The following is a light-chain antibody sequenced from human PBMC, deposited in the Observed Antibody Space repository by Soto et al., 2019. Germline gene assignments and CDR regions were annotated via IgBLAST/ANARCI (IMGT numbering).Light chain of an antibody. CDR2: GAS. V-gene: IGKV3-20*01. J-gene: IGKJ2*03. CDR3: QQYASRTYS. Sequence: EIVLTQSPGTLSLSPGERATLSCRASQSVSSSYLAWYQHKPGQAPRLLIYGASSRATGIPDRFSGSGSGTDFTVTISRLEPEDFAVYYCQQYASRTYSFGQGTKLEIK. CDR1: QSVSSSY.